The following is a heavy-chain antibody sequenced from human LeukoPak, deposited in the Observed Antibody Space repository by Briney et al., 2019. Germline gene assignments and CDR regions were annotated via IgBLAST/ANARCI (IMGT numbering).Heavy chain of an antibody. Sequence: ASVKVSCKASGYTFTGYYMHWVRQAPGQGLEWMGWINPNSGGTNYAQKFQGRVTMTRDTSISTAYMELSRLRYDDTAVYYCARQRRYCSGGSCSKYNWFDPWGQGTLVTVSS. V-gene: IGHV1-2*02. CDR3: ARQRRYCSGGSCSKYNWFDP. CDR2: INPNSGGT. D-gene: IGHD2-15*01. J-gene: IGHJ5*02. CDR1: GYTFTGYY.